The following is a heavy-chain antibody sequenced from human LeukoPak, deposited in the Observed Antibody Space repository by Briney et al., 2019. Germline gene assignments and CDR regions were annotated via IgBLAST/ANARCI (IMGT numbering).Heavy chain of an antibody. CDR3: ARVSITMVRGVICHYYYYMDV. V-gene: IGHV3-30*04. Sequence: GGSLRLSCAASGFTFSSYAMHWVRQAPGKGLEWVAVISYDGSNKYYADSVKGRFTISRDTSKNTLYLQMNSLRAEDTAVYYCARVSITMVRGVICHYYYYMDVWGKGTTVTISS. CDR1: GFTFSSYA. D-gene: IGHD3-10*01. J-gene: IGHJ6*03. CDR2: ISYDGSNK.